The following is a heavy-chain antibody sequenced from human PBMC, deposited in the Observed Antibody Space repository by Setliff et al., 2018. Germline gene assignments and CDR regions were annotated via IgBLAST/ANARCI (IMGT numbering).Heavy chain of an antibody. CDR3: ARGRPTANPYYYYYMDV. V-gene: IGHV1-3*03. J-gene: IGHJ6*03. CDR1: GYTFTNYA. D-gene: IGHD4-4*01. Sequence: ASVKVSCKASGYTFTNYAIHWVRQAPGQRREGMGWINAGNGDTKYSQDFQGRVTITRDTSASTAYMDLSSLRSDDMAVYYCARGRPTANPYYYYYMDVWGKGTTVTVSS. CDR2: INAGNGDT.